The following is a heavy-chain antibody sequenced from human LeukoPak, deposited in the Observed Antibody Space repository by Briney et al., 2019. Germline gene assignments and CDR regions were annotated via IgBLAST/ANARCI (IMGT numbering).Heavy chain of an antibody. Sequence: ASVRFSCKASGGTFAGYAISWVRQAPGKGLEWREGVTPTFGTANYAQKFHGRVTITTDESTSTAYMELSSLRSEDTAVYYCARGMSSIVGAPIDYYYYYYMDVWGKGTTVTVSS. CDR2: VTPTFGTA. D-gene: IGHD1-26*01. J-gene: IGHJ6*03. CDR3: ARGMSSIVGAPIDYYYYYYMDV. CDR1: GGTFAGYA. V-gene: IGHV1-69*05.